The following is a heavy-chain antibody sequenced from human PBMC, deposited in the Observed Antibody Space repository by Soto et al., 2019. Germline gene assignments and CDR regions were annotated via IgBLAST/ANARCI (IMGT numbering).Heavy chain of an antibody. CDR2: IRQDGSEK. Sequence: LRLSCAASGFTFGSYWMSWVRQAPGKGLEWVANIRQDGSEKYYVDSVKGRFTISRDNAKNSLYLQMNSLRAEDTAVYYCASDTGIFDYWGQGTLVTVSS. J-gene: IGHJ4*02. CDR3: ASDTGIFDY. V-gene: IGHV3-7*01. CDR1: GFTFGSYW. D-gene: IGHD3-10*01.